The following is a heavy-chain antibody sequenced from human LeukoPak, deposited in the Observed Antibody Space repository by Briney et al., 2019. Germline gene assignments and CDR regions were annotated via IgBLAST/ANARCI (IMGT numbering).Heavy chain of an antibody. CDR2: IIPIFGTA. D-gene: IGHD6-6*01. J-gene: IGHJ4*02. V-gene: IGHV1-69*01. Sequence: WASVKVSCKASGGTFSSYAISWVRQAPGQGLEWMGGIIPIFGTANYAQKFQGRVTITADESTSTAYMELSSLRSEDTAVYYCARGNIAARPKNLFDYWGQGTLVTVSS. CDR1: GGTFSSYA. CDR3: ARGNIAARPKNLFDY.